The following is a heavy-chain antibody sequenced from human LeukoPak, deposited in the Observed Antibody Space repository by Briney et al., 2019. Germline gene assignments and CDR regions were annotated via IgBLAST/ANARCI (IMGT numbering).Heavy chain of an antibody. J-gene: IGHJ5*02. V-gene: IGHV1-69*06. D-gene: IGHD3-22*01. CDR1: GCTFSSYA. Sequence: SVKVSCKASGCTFSSYAISWVRQAPGQGLEWMGGIIPIFGTANYAQKFQGRVTITADKSTSTAYMELSSLRSEDTAVYYCARDSYYDSSGYFNWFDPWGQGTLVTVSS. CDR2: IIPIFGTA. CDR3: ARDSYYDSSGYFNWFDP.